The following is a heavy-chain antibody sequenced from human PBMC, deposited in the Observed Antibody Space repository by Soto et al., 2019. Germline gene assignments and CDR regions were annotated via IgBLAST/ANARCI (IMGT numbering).Heavy chain of an antibody. D-gene: IGHD6-25*01. V-gene: IGHV1-69*12. J-gene: IGHJ6*02. Sequence: VQLVQSGAEVKKPGSSVKVSCTASGGTFSSYAISWVRQAPGQGLEWMGGIIPIFGTANYAQKFQGRVTITADESTSTAYMELSSLRSEDTAVYYCARQGAALRDYYYGMDVWGQGPTVTVSS. CDR2: IIPIFGTA. CDR3: ARQGAALRDYYYGMDV. CDR1: GGTFSSYA.